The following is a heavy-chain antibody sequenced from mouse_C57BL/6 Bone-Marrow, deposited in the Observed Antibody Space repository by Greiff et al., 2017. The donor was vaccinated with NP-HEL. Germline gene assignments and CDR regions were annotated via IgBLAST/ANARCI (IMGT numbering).Heavy chain of an antibody. CDR3: ARRGAYYYGRGAVDY. CDR2: SNPYNGGT. D-gene: IGHD1-1*01. J-gene: IGHJ4*01. Sequence: VQLKESGPVLVKPGASVKMSCKASGYTFTDYYMNWVKQSHGKSLEWIGVSNPYNGGTSYNEKFKGKATLTVDKSSSTAYMELNSLTSEDSAVYYCARRGAYYYGRGAVDYWGQGTTVTVSS. V-gene: IGHV1-19*01. CDR1: GYTFTDYY.